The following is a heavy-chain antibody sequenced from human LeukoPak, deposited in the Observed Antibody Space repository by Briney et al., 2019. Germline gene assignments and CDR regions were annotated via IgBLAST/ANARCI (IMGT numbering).Heavy chain of an antibody. Sequence: GGSLRLSCVASGFTFSSHGMNWVRQAPGKGLEWVSGIIPSGHTTYYADSVRGRFTISRDNSKNTLYLQMNSLRAEDTAVYYCAREYCSSTSCSLVDFWGQGTLVTVSS. D-gene: IGHD2-2*01. V-gene: IGHV3-23*01. J-gene: IGHJ4*02. CDR2: IIPSGHTT. CDR1: GFTFSSHG. CDR3: AREYCSSTSCSLVDF.